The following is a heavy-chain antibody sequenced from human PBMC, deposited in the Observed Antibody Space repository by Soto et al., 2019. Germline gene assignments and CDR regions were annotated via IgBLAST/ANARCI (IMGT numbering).Heavy chain of an antibody. J-gene: IGHJ6*03. CDR2: INHSGST. V-gene: IGHV4-34*01. D-gene: IGHD7-27*01. Sequence: PSETLSLTCAVYGGSFSGYYWSWIRQPPGKGLEWIGEINHSGSTNYNPSLKSRVTISVDTSKNQFSLKLSSVTAADTAVYYCARGPNKLGIPVYYYYYMDVWGKVNTVPVSS. CDR1: GGSFSGYY. CDR3: ARGPNKLGIPVYYYYYMDV.